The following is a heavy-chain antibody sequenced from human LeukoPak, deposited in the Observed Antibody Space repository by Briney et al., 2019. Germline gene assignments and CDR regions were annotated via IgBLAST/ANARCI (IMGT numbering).Heavy chain of an antibody. J-gene: IGHJ4*02. CDR1: GFTFDDYG. D-gene: IGHD6-19*01. CDR3: ARWSSIKVAATENY. CDR2: ITWNGDSP. Sequence: GGSLRLSCAASGFTFDDYGMSWVRQAPGKGLEWVSGITWNGDSPGYADSVKGRFTISRDNAKNSLYLQMDSLRAEDTALYHCARWSSIKVAATENYWGQGTLVTVSS. V-gene: IGHV3-20*01.